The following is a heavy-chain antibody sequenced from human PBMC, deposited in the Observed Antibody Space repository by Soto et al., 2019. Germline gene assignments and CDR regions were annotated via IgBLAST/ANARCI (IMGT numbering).Heavy chain of an antibody. D-gene: IGHD6-6*01. J-gene: IGHJ6*02. V-gene: IGHV3-21*01. Sequence: RRLSCAASGFTFSSYSMNWVRQAPGKGLEWVSSISSSSSYIYYADSVKGRFTISRDNAKNSLYLQMNSLRAEDTAVYYCARDGIEYSSSSDYYYGMDVWGQGTTVTVSS. CDR1: GFTFSSYS. CDR3: ARDGIEYSSSSDYYYGMDV. CDR2: ISSSSSYI.